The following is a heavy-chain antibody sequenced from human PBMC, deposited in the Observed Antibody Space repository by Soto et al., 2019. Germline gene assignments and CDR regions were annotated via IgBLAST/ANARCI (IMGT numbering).Heavy chain of an antibody. V-gene: IGHV4-34*01. CDR1: GGSFSGYY. D-gene: IGHD6-13*01. CDR3: ARGGIRRDFDI. CDR2: INHSGST. J-gene: IGHJ3*02. Sequence: PSETLSLTCAVYGGSFSGYYWSWIRQPPGKGLEWIGEINHSGSTNYNPSLKSRVTISVDTSKNQFSLKLSSVTAADTAVYYCARGGIRRDFDIWGQGTMVTVSS.